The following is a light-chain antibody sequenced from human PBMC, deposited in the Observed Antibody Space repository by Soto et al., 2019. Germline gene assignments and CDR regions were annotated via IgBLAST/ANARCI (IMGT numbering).Light chain of an antibody. CDR1: SSDVGDYNY. Sequence: QSALTQPPSASGSLGQSVTISCTGTSSDVGDYNYVSWYQQHPGKAPKLMIYEVNKRPSGVPDRFSGSKSGNTASLTVSGLQAEDEADYYCSSYAGYSNLVFGGGTKLTVL. CDR2: EVN. J-gene: IGLJ2*01. V-gene: IGLV2-8*01. CDR3: SSYAGYSNLV.